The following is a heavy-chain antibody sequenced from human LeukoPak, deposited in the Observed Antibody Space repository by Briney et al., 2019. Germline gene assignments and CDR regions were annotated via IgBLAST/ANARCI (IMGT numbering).Heavy chain of an antibody. Sequence: KFQGRVTITRDTPASTAYMELSSLRSEDTAVYYCARDLPFDYWGQGTLVTVSS. V-gene: IGHV1-3*01. CDR3: ARDLPFDY. J-gene: IGHJ4*02.